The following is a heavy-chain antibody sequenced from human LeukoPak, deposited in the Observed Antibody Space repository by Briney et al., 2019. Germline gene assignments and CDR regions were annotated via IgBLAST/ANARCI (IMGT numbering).Heavy chain of an antibody. CDR3: AREGPTEYWFDP. V-gene: IGHV1-58*01. J-gene: IGHJ5*02. D-gene: IGHD1-26*01. CDR1: GFTFTSSA. Sequence: SVKVSCKASGFTFTSSAVQWVRQACGQRLEWIGWIVVGSGNTNYAQKFQERVTITRDMSTSTAYMELSGLSSDDTAVYYCAREGPTEYWFDPWGQGTLVTVSS. CDR2: IVVGSGNT.